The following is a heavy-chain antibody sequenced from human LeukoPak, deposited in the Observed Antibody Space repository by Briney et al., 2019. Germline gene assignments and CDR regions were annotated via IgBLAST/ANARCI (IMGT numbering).Heavy chain of an antibody. J-gene: IGHJ3*02. D-gene: IGHD5-18*01. V-gene: IGHV4-59*01. Sequence: PSETLSLTCTVSGGSISSYYWSWIRQPPGKGLEWIGYIYYSGSTNYNPSLKSRVTISVDTSKNQFSLKLSSVTAADTAVYYCARERVVTAMPYVENDAFDIWGQGTMVTVSS. CDR3: ARERVVTAMPYVENDAFDI. CDR1: GGSISSYY. CDR2: IYYSGST.